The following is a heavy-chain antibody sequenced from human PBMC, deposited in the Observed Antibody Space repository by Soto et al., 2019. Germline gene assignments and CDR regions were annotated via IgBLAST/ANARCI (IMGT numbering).Heavy chain of an antibody. CDR1: GFTFSSYS. D-gene: IGHD6-13*01. CDR2: ISSSSSYI. J-gene: IGHJ3*02. CDR3: ASLYSSSWYAFDI. Sequence: GGSLRLSCAASGFTFSSYSMNWVRQAPGKGLEWVSSISSSSSYIYYADSVKGRFTISRDNAKNSRYLQMNSLRAEDTAVYYCASLYSSSWYAFDIWGQGTMVTVSS. V-gene: IGHV3-21*01.